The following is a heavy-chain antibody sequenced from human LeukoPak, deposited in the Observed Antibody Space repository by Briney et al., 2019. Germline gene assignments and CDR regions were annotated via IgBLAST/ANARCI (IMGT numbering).Heavy chain of an antibody. J-gene: IGHJ4*02. CDR2: IDTAGNT. D-gene: IGHD5-24*01. Sequence: GGSLRLSCAASEFTFSNYDMHWVRQAAGKGLEWVSTIDTAGNTWYPGSVKGRFTISRENAKGSLNLQMNSLRVGDTAVYYCATATMPGIQTAGRVNYFDSWGQGNLVTVSS. V-gene: IGHV3-13*01. CDR1: EFTFSNYD. CDR3: ATATMPGIQTAGRVNYFDS.